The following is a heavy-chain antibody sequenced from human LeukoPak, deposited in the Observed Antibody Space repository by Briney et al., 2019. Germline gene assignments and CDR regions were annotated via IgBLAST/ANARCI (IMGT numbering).Heavy chain of an antibody. CDR1: GFAFSSYS. CDR2: ISSSSSTI. D-gene: IGHD5-12*01. CDR3: ARDLTHYRGYSGYGGQLVQNWFDP. Sequence: GGSLRLSCVASGFAFSSYSMNWVRQVPGKGLEWVSYISSSSSTIYYADSVKGRFTISRDNAKNSLYLQMNSPRAEDTAVYYCARDLTHYRGYSGYGGQLVQNWFDPWGQGTLVTVSS. V-gene: IGHV3-48*04. J-gene: IGHJ5*02.